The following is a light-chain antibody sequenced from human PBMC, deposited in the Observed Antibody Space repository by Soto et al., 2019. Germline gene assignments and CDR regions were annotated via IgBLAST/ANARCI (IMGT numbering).Light chain of an antibody. CDR1: QSVRSSY. J-gene: IGKJ1*01. CDR2: GAS. Sequence: EIVLKQSPGTLSLSPGERATLNCRASQSVRSSYLAWYQQQPGEAPRLLIHGASRRATGIPDRFSGSGSGTDFTLTINRLEPEDFAVYFCQQYGDMWTFGQGTKVDI. CDR3: QQYGDMWT. V-gene: IGKV3-20*01.